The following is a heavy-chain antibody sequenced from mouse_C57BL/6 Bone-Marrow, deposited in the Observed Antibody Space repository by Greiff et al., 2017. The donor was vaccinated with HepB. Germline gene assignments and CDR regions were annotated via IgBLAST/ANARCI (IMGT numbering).Heavy chain of an antibody. D-gene: IGHD2-3*01. V-gene: IGHV5-12*01. Sequence: EVKLMESGGGLVQPGGSLKLSCAASGFTFSDYYMYWVRQTPEKRLEWVAYISNGGGSTYYPDTVKGRFTISRDNAKNTLYLQMSRLKSEDTAMYYCARHLYYYAMDYWGQGTSVTVSS. J-gene: IGHJ4*01. CDR2: ISNGGGST. CDR3: ARHLYYYAMDY. CDR1: GFTFSDYY.